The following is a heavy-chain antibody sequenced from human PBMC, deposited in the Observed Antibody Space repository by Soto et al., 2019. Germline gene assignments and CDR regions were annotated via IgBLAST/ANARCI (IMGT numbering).Heavy chain of an antibody. Sequence: GSLRLSCAASGFTFSSHNMNWVPQAPGEGLEWVSSISSSSSYIYYADSVKGRFTISREHPKKSLYLQMNNLRAEDTAVFYFGRGVAARFPYYYYYYMDVWGKGTRFTVAS. CDR3: GRGVAARFPYYYYYYMDV. J-gene: IGHJ6*03. D-gene: IGHD6-13*01. CDR1: GFTFSSHN. V-gene: IGHV3-21*01. CDR2: ISSSSSYI.